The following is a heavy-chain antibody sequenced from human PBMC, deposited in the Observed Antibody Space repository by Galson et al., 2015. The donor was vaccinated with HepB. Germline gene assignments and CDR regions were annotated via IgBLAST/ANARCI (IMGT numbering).Heavy chain of an antibody. J-gene: IGHJ5*02. CDR3: ARDAGFWSGYSLGWFDP. Sequence: TLSLTCTVSGGSISSGGYYWSWIRQHPGKGLEWIGYIYYSGSTYYNPSLKSRVTISVDTSKNQFSLKLSSVTAADTAVYYCARDAGFWSGYSLGWFDPWGQGTLVTVSS. CDR2: IYYSGST. V-gene: IGHV4-31*03. CDR1: GGSISSGGYY. D-gene: IGHD3-3*01.